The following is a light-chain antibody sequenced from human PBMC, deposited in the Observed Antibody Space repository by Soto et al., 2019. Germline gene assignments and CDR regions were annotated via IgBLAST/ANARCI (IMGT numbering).Light chain of an antibody. J-gene: IGKJ2*01. CDR3: QHHNYWPS. Sequence: EIVMTQCPATLSVSPGERATLSCRASQSVSSNLAWYQQKPGQAPRLLLYGASTRATGIPGRFSGSGSGTEFTLTITSLQSEDFAVYYCQHHNYWPSFGQGTKLEIK. CDR1: QSVSSN. CDR2: GAS. V-gene: IGKV3-15*01.